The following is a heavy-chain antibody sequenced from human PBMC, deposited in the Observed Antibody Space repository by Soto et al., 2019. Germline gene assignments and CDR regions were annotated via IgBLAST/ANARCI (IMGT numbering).Heavy chain of an antibody. D-gene: IGHD1-1*01. CDR3: ARGTYFDY. Sequence: QGQLVQSGTEVKKPGASVKVSCKASGYIMTTYGVSWVRQAPGQGLEWVGWISADNDHTNYAQKFQGRVTMTTDTSTSTAYMELRSLRSDDTAVYYCARGTYFDYWGQGTRVTVSS. V-gene: IGHV1-18*01. CDR2: ISADNDHT. J-gene: IGHJ4*02. CDR1: GYIMTTYG.